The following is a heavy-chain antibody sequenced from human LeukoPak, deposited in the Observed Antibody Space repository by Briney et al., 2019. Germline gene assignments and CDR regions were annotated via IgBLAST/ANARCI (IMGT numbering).Heavy chain of an antibody. V-gene: IGHV3-23*01. CDR3: ARSPVTSCLGAFCYPFDY. CDR2: IRPSGDNT. CDR1: GFTFSSYD. J-gene: IGHJ4*02. D-gene: IGHD4/OR15-4a*01. Sequence: PGGSLRLSCAASGFTFSSYDMTWVRQAPGRGLEWVSSIRPSGDNTYYGDSVKGRFTISRDNSKDTLYLQMNFLRAEDTGLYYCARSPVTSCLGAFCYPFDYWGRGNLVTVSS.